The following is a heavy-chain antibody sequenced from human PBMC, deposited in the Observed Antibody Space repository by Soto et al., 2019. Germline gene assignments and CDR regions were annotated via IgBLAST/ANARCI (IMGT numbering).Heavy chain of an antibody. CDR2: VLPISGST. Sequence: QVQLVQSGAKVRKPGSSVKVSCKTSGGLISKYSFNWVRQAPGQGLEWMGGVLPISGSTDYAQKFQGRLTITADRSTSTVYMELSRLRSDDTANYYCATIRVRGGPLRFEDGGQGMLISVSS. V-gene: IGHV1-69*06. CDR3: ATIRVRGGPLRFED. CDR1: GGLISKYS. D-gene: IGHD5-12*01. J-gene: IGHJ4*01.